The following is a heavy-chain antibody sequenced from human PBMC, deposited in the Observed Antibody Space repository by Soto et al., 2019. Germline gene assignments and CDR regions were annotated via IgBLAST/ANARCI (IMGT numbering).Heavy chain of an antibody. CDR1: GGTFSSYA. Sequence: QVQLVQSGAEVKKPGSSVKVSCKASGGTFSSYAISWVRQAPGQGLEWMGGIIPIFGTANYAQKFQGRVTINADESTSTDYMEVSRLRSEDTAVYYCARGSQRWLPVGYFDYWGQGTLVTVSS. D-gene: IGHD5-12*01. CDR3: ARGSQRWLPVGYFDY. CDR2: IIPIFGTA. V-gene: IGHV1-69*01. J-gene: IGHJ4*02.